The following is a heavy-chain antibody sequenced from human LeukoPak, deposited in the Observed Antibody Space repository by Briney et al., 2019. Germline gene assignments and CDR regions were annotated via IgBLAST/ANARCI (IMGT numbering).Heavy chain of an antibody. CDR2: INHSGST. D-gene: IGHD3-16*01. Sequence: PSETLSLTCAVYGGSFSGYYWSWLRQPPGKGLEWIGEINHSGSTNYNPSLKSRITISVDTSKNQVSLQVSSVTAADSAIYYCARFGVDYDMDVWGHGTTVTVFS. V-gene: IGHV4-34*01. CDR1: GGSFSGYY. J-gene: IGHJ6*02. CDR3: ARFGVDYDMDV.